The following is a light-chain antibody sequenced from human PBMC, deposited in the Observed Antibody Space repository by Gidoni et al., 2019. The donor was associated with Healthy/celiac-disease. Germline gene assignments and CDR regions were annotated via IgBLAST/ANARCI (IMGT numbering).Light chain of an antibody. CDR3: QQYYSTLL. J-gene: IGKJ4*01. CDR2: WAS. V-gene: IGKV4-1*01. CDR1: QSVLYSSNNKNY. Sequence: DSVMTQSPDSLAVSLGERATINCKSSQSVLYSSNNKNYLAWYQQKPGQPPKLLIYWASTRESGVPDRFSGSGSGTDFTLTISSLQAEDVAVYYCQQYYSTLLFGGGTKVEIK.